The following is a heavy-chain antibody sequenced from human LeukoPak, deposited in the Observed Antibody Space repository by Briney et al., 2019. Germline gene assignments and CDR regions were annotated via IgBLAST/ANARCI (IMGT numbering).Heavy chain of an antibody. CDR1: GGTFSSYA. V-gene: IGHV1-69*01. CDR2: IIPIFGTA. CDR3: AVDGGPDDAFDI. J-gene: IGHJ3*02. Sequence: SVKVSCKASGGTFSSYAISWVRQAPGQGLVWMGGIIPIFGTANYAQKFQGRVTITADESTSTAYMELSSLRSEDTAVYYCAVDGGPDDAFDIWGQGTMVTVSS. D-gene: IGHD4-23*01.